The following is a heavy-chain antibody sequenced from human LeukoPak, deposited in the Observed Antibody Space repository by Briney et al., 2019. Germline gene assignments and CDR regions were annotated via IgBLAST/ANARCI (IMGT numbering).Heavy chain of an antibody. J-gene: IGHJ5*02. V-gene: IGHV4-30-2*01. CDR3: ARAPMVRGVIIGWFDP. CDR2: IYHSGST. Sequence: PSQTLSLTCAVSGGSISSGGYSWSWIRQPPGKGLAWIGYIYHSGSTYYNPSLKSRVTISVDRSKNQFSLKLSSVTAADTAVYHCARAPMVRGVIIGWFDPWGQGTLVTVSS. D-gene: IGHD3-10*01. CDR1: GGSISSGGYS.